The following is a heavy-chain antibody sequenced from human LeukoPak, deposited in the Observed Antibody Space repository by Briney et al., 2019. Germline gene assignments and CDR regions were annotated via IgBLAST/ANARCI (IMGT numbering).Heavy chain of an antibody. D-gene: IGHD3-22*01. V-gene: IGHV1-24*01. CDR1: GYTLTELS. J-gene: IGHJ4*02. CDR3: ATGRYYYDSSGYQRDY. CDR2: FDPEDGET. Sequence: ASVKVSRKVSGYTLTELSMHWVRQAPGKGLEWMGGFDPEDGETIYAQKFQGRVTMTEDTSTDTAYMELSSLRSEGTAVCYCATGRYYYDSSGYQRDYWGQGTLVTVSS.